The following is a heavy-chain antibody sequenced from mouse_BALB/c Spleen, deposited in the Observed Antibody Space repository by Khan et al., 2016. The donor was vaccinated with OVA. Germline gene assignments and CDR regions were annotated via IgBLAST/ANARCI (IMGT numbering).Heavy chain of an antibody. CDR2: INYSGNT. Sequence: EVKLLESGPGLVKPSQSLSLTCTATGYSITSEYAWNWIRQFPGNKLEWMGYINYSGNTRYNPSLKSRISITRDTSKNQFFLQLNSVTTEDTATYYCARKDYYDYDPFPYWGQGTLVTVSA. CDR3: ARKDYYDYDPFPY. V-gene: IGHV3-2*02. CDR1: GYSITSEYA. J-gene: IGHJ3*01. D-gene: IGHD2-4*01.